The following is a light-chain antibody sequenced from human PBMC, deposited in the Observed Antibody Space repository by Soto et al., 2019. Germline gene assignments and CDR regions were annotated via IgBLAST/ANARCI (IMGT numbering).Light chain of an antibody. J-gene: IGLJ1*01. V-gene: IGLV2-14*02. CDR1: SSDVGSHDL. CDR3: SSFTSTTTDV. CDR2: DVS. Sequence: QSALTQPASASGSPGQSIAISCTGTSSDVGSHDLVSWYQQQSGKVPKLIIYDVSSRPSGVSNRFSGSKSGNTASLTISGLQAEDDADYYCSSFTSTTTDVFGTGTKVTVL.